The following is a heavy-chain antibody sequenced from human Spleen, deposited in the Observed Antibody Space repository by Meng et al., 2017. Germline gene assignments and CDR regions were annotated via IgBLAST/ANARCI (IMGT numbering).Heavy chain of an antibody. Sequence: SETLSLTCTVSGGSVSSRDYYWSWIRQPAGKGLEWIGRIYSSGNTNYNPSLKSRVTMSVETSKNQFSLKLSSVTATDTAIYYCARELQQKVYDTPRGFDPWGQGTLVTVSS. D-gene: IGHD3-22*01. CDR2: IYSSGNT. CDR1: GGSVSSRDYY. V-gene: IGHV4-61*02. J-gene: IGHJ5*02. CDR3: ARELQQKVYDTPRGFDP.